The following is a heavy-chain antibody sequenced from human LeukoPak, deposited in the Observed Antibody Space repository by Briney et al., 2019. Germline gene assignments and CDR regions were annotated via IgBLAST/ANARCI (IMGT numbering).Heavy chain of an antibody. D-gene: IGHD6-19*01. J-gene: IGHJ4*02. CDR2: VDPEEAET. CDR3: TTWGGAVAAVAGDFGY. V-gene: IGHV1-69-2*01. CDR1: GYTFTDYH. Sequence: ASVKISCKVSGYTFTDYHLHWVQQAPGKGLEWMGSVDPEEAETIYAEKFQGRVTISADTSRNTAYMEMRSLRSEDTAIYYCTTWGGAVAAVAGDFGYWGQGTLVTVSS.